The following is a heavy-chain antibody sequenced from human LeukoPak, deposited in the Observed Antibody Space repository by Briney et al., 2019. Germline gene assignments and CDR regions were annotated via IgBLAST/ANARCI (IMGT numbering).Heavy chain of an antibody. V-gene: IGHV3-48*02. D-gene: IGHD2-2*01. J-gene: IGHJ6*02. CDR2: ISSGSSTI. Sequence: GGSLRLSCAASGSTFSSYSMNWVRQAPGKGLEWVSYISSGSSTIYYADSVKGRFTISRDSARNSLYLQMNSLRDEDTAVYFCARLCSSTSCRYYYGMDVWGQGTTVTVSS. CDR3: ARLCSSTSCRYYYGMDV. CDR1: GSTFSSYS.